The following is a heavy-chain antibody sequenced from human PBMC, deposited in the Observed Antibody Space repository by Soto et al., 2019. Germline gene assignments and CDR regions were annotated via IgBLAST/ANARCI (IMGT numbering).Heavy chain of an antibody. D-gene: IGHD2-2*01. CDR3: ARAQGYCIITSCYPACDY. CDR2: IIPIFGTA. CDR1: GGTFSSYA. V-gene: IGHV1-69*12. Sequence: QVQLVQSGAEVKKPGSSVKVSCKASGGTFSSYAISWVRQAPGQGLEWMGGIIPIFGTANYAQKFQGRVTITADESTSTAYMELSSLRSEDTAVYYCARAQGYCIITSCYPACDYWGQGTLVTVSS. J-gene: IGHJ4*02.